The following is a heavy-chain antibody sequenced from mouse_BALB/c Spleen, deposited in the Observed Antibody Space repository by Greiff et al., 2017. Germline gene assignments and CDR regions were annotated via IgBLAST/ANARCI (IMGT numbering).Heavy chain of an antibody. CDR1: GFTFSSYT. Sequence: EVQRVESGGGLVKPGGSLKLSCAASGFTFSSYTMSWVRQTPETRLEWVATISSGGSYTYYPDSVKGRFTISRDNAKNTLYLQMSSLKSEDTAMYYCTRDDYYYAMDYWGQGTSVTVSS. CDR2: ISSGGSYT. J-gene: IGHJ4*01. D-gene: IGHD2-4*01. CDR3: TRDDYYYAMDY. V-gene: IGHV5-6-4*01.